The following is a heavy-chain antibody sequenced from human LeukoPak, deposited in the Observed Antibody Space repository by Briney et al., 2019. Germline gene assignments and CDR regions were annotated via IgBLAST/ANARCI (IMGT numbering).Heavy chain of an antibody. D-gene: IGHD5-18*01. CDR2: IIPIFGIA. CDR3: ARGQSGGYSYGSGYFDY. Sequence: SAKVSCKPSGGTFRSYAISWGREALGQGLEWMGRIIPIFGIANYAQTFQGRVTITADKSTSTAYMELSSLRSEDTAVYYCARGQSGGYSYGSGYFDYWGQGTLVTVSS. CDR1: GGTFRSYA. J-gene: IGHJ4*03. V-gene: IGHV1-69*04.